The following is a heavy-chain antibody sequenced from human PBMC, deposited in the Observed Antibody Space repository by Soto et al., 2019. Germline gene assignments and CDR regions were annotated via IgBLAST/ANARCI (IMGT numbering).Heavy chain of an antibody. J-gene: IGHJ4*02. CDR3: ARGASDSDY. CDR1: GFTFSGYW. D-gene: IGHD2-21*01. Sequence: EVQLVDSGGDWVQPGGSLRLSCAASGFTFSGYWMTWVRQAPGKGLEWVASIKEDGSEDHFVDSVKGRFTISRDTSKNSGYLQMSILRAEDKAVYYCARGASDSDYWGQGTLVTVSS. CDR2: IKEDGSED. V-gene: IGHV3-7*05.